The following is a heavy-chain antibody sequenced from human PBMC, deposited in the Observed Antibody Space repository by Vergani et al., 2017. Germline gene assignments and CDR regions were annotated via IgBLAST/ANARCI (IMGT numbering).Heavy chain of an antibody. Sequence: QLQLQESGPGLVKPSETLSLTCTVSGGSISSSSYYWGWIRQPPGKGLEWIGSIYYSGSTYYNPSLKSRVTISVDTSKNQFSLKLSSVTAADTAVYYCARYILGYSYGSGYFDYWGQGTLVTVSS. CDR1: GGSISSSSYY. J-gene: IGHJ4*02. D-gene: IGHD5-18*01. V-gene: IGHV4-39*07. CDR2: IYYSGST. CDR3: ARYILGYSYGSGYFDY.